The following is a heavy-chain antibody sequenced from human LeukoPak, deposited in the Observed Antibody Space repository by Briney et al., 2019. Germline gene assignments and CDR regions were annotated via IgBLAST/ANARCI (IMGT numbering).Heavy chain of an antibody. CDR1: GFSFSNYV. CDR2: IAHDGSNK. V-gene: IGHV3-30*13. CDR3: ARAEGYGGELDS. D-gene: IGHD4-23*01. J-gene: IGHJ4*02. Sequence: PGGSLRLSCAASGFSFSNYVMQWVRQVPGKGLEWVALIAHDGSNKYYADSVKGRFTISRENSKNRLYLQMNSLRAEDTAVYYCARAEGYGGELDSWGQGTLVTVSS.